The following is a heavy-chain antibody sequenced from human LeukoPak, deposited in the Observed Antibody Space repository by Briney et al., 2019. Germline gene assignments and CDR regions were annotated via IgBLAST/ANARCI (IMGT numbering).Heavy chain of an antibody. CDR1: GFTFSSYS. D-gene: IGHD2-21*02. Sequence: GGSLRLSCAASGFTFSSYSMNWVRQAPGKGLEWVSSISSSSSYIYYADSVKGRFTISRDNAKNSLYLQMNSLRAVDTAVYYCAGGGGAYCGGDCYRSYYYYMDVWGKGTTVTVSS. CDR2: ISSSSSYI. V-gene: IGHV3-21*01. J-gene: IGHJ6*03. CDR3: AGGGGAYCGGDCYRSYYYYMDV.